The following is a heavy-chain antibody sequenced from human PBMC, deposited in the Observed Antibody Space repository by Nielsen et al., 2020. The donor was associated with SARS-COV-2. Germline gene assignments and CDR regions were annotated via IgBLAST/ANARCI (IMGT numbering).Heavy chain of an antibody. CDR1: GYSFSTYW. J-gene: IGHJ4*02. Sequence: GESLKISCKGSGYSFSTYWIVWVRQMPGKGLEWMGMVYPDDSDTRYSPSFRGQVTMSADKSIRTAYLQWSSLKASDTGIYYCTTGSVVPFDIWGQGTVVTVSS. D-gene: IGHD2-2*01. CDR3: TTGSVVPFDI. V-gene: IGHV5-51*01. CDR2: VYPDDSDT.